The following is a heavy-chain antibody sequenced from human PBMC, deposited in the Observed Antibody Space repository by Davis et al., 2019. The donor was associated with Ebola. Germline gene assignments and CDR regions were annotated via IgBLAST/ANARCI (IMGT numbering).Heavy chain of an antibody. D-gene: IGHD2-15*01. Sequence: LSCAASGFNFRSYGMHWVRQAPDKGLEWVAVIWYDGSRKYYGDSVKGRFTISRDNSNNLLYLQMNSLRAEDTAVYYCAIPDCSGANCYSVYIKNWGQGTLVTVSS. J-gene: IGHJ4*02. CDR2: IWYDGSRK. CDR3: AIPDCSGANCYSVYIKN. CDR1: GFNFRSYG. V-gene: IGHV3-33*01.